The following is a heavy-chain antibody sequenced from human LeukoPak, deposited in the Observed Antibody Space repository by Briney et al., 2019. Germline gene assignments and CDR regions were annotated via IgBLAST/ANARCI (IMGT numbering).Heavy chain of an antibody. V-gene: IGHV4-39*01. CDR3: ASGIVVVVAATYYFDY. J-gene: IGHJ4*02. CDR1: GGSISSSSYY. D-gene: IGHD2-15*01. CDR2: IYYSGST. Sequence: SETLSLTCTVSGGSISSSSYYWGWIRQPPGKGLEWIGSIYYSGSTYYNPSRKSRVTISVDTSKNQFSLKLSSVTAADTAVYYCASGIVVVVAATYYFDYWGQGTLVTVSS.